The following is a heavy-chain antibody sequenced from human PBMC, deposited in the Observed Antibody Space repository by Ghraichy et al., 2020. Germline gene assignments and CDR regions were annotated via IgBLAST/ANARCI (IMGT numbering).Heavy chain of an antibody. D-gene: IGHD3-3*01. J-gene: IGHJ5*02. CDR2: INHSGST. CDR1: GGSFSGYY. CDR3: ARGSRRFLEWLKSGVGWFDP. V-gene: IGHV4-34*01. Sequence: SETLSLTCAVYGGSFSGYYWSWIRQPPGKGLEWIGEINHSGSTNYNPSLKSRVTISVDTSKNQFSLKLSSVTAADTAVYYCARGSRRFLEWLKSGVGWFDPWGQGTLVTVSS.